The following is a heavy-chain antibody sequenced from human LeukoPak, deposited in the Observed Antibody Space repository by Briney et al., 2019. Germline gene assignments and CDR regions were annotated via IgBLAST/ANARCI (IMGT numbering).Heavy chain of an antibody. CDR2: INSDGSST. J-gene: IGHJ4*02. CDR3: VGAYDLRF. D-gene: IGHD5-12*01. Sequence: PGGSLRLSCAASGFAFRSYWMHWVRQAPGKGLVWVSRINSDGSSTTYADSVKGRFTISRDNAKNTLYLQMNSLRAEDTAVYYCVGAYDLRFWGQGTLVTVSS. V-gene: IGHV3-74*01. CDR1: GFAFRSYW.